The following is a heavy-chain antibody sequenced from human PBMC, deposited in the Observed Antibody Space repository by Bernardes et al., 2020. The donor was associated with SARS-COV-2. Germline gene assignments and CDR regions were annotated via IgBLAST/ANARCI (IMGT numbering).Heavy chain of an antibody. Sequence: ASVPVSCKTSGYTSTHFGFCLVRQAPAQGLEWLGWVTTSTGNSKYAQQFQGRVTMTTDTSTSIAYMELTSLRSDDTASYYCARGTGGGYYFYDDWSQGTLVTVYS. CDR3: ARGTGGGYYFYDD. CDR1: GYTSTHFG. D-gene: IGHD2-15*01. V-gene: IGHV1-18*01. J-gene: IGHJ4*02. CDR2: VTTSTGNS.